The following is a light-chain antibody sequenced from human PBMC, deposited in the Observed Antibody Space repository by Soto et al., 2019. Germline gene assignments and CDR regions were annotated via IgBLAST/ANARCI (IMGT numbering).Light chain of an antibody. Sequence: EIVMTQSPATLSVSPGERATLSCRASQSVSSNLAWYQQKPGQAPRLLIYGASTRAPGIPARFSGSGSGTELTLTIISLQSEDFAVYYCQQYNNWPLLTFGQGTKVEIK. V-gene: IGKV3-15*01. CDR3: QQYNNWPLLT. CDR2: GAS. J-gene: IGKJ1*01. CDR1: QSVSSN.